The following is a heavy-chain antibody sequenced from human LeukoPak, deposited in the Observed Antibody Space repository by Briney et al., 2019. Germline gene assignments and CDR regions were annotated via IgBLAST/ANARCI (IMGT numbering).Heavy chain of an antibody. CDR2: IYCSEST. V-gene: IGHV4-59*08. CDR3: ARHFRSGGTSFDY. J-gene: IGHJ4*02. D-gene: IGHD6-19*01. Sequence: SETLSLTCTVSGGSISSYSRSWIRQPPGKGLEWIGYIYCSESTNYNPSLKSRVTISVDTSKNQFSLKLSPVTAADTAVYYCARHFRSGGTSFDYWGQGTLVTVSS. CDR1: GGSISSYS.